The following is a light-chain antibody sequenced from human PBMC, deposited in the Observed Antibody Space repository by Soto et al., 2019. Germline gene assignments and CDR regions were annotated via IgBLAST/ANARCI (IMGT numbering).Light chain of an antibody. CDR1: QRISSW. CDR3: QQYNRYSLT. Sequence: DIQMTQYPSTLSASVGDRVTITCRASQRISSWLAWYQQKPGKAPKLLIYDASSLESGGPSRFSGSGSDTEFTLNINNLQPDDFATYHCQQYNRYSLTFGGGTKVEIK. CDR2: DAS. J-gene: IGKJ4*01. V-gene: IGKV1-5*01.